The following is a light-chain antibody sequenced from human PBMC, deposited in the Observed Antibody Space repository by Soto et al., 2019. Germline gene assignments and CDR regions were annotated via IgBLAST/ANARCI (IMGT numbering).Light chain of an antibody. Sequence: DIQMTQSPSSLSASVGDRVTITCRASQSISNYLNWYQQKPGKAPKLLIYAASSMQSGVPSRFSGSGSETDCTLTLSSLQPDDSATYYCQQSFSPLWTFGQGTKVEV. V-gene: IGKV1-39*01. J-gene: IGKJ1*01. CDR2: AAS. CDR3: QQSFSPLWT. CDR1: QSISNY.